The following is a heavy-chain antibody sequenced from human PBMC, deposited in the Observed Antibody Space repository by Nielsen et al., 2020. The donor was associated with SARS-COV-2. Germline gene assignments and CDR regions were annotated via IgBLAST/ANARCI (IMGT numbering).Heavy chain of an antibody. J-gene: IGHJ4*02. V-gene: IGHV3-23*01. CDR1: GFTFSSYA. D-gene: IGHD3-9*01. CDR3: ARGDYDILTGYYILYYFDY. Sequence: GGSLRLSCAASGFTFSSYAMSWVRQAPGKGLEWVSAISGSGGSTYYADSVKGRFTISRDNAKNSLYLQMNSLRAEDTAVYYCARGDYDILTGYYILYYFDYWGQGTLVTVSS. CDR2: ISGSGGST.